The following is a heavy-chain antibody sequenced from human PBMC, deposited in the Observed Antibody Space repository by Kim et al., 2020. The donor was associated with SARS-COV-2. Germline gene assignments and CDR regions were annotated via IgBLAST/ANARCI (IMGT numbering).Heavy chain of an antibody. V-gene: IGHV3-11*05. J-gene: IGHJ6*02. CDR2: ISSSSSYT. Sequence: GGSLRLSCAASGFTFSDYYMSWIRQAPGKGLEWVSYISSSSSYTNYADSVKGRFTISRDNAKNSLYLQMNSLRAEDMAVYYCARARFDYYYGMDVWGQGTTVTVSS. CDR3: ARARFDYYYGMDV. D-gene: IGHD3-16*01. CDR1: GFTFSDYY.